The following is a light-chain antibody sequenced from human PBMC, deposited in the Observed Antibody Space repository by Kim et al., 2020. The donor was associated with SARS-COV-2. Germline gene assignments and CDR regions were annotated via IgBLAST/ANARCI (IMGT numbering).Light chain of an antibody. CDR3: QQYNSYPLT. V-gene: IGKV1-16*02. Sequence: DIQMTQSPFSLSASVGDRVTITCRASQGTSDYLDWFQQKPGKAPKSLFYAASSLQSGVPSNFSGGGSGTDFTLTISSLQPEDFATFYCQQYNSYPLTFDGGTKVDIK. CDR2: AAS. CDR1: QGTSDY. J-gene: IGKJ4*01.